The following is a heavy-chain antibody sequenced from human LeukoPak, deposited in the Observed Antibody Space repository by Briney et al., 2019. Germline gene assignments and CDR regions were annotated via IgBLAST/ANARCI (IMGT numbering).Heavy chain of an antibody. CDR2: IGTAGDT. Sequence: PGGSLRLSCAASGFDFSRSDMHWVRQVTGKGLEWVSAIGTAGDTYYPGSVKGRFTISRENAKNSLYLQMNSLRAGDTAVYYCARDTLRGMDVWGQGTTVTVSS. J-gene: IGHJ6*02. V-gene: IGHV3-13*01. CDR1: GFDFSRSD. CDR3: ARDTLRGMDV.